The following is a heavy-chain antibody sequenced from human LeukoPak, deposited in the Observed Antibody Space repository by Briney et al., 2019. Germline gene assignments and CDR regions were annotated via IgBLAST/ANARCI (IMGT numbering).Heavy chain of an antibody. Sequence: GGSLRLSCAASGFTFSSYSMSWVRQAPGKGLEWVSAIGGSGGSTYYADSVKGRFTISRDNSKNTLYLQMNSLRAEDTAVYYCAKAGGYYYYYYMDVWGKGTTVTVSS. CDR2: IGGSGGST. CDR1: GFTFSSYS. D-gene: IGHD3-16*01. J-gene: IGHJ6*03. CDR3: AKAGGYYYYYYMDV. V-gene: IGHV3-23*01.